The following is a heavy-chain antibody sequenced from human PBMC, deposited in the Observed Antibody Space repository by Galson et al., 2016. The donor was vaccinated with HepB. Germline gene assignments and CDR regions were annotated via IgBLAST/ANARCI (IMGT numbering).Heavy chain of an antibody. CDR2: IYPGDSDT. D-gene: IGHD2-8*01. J-gene: IGHJ5*02. CDR1: GYSFSNYW. V-gene: IGHV5-51*01. Sequence: QSGAEVKKPGESLEISCKGSGYSFSNYWIGWVRQTAGKGLEWMGGIYPGDSDTRYSPSFQGQVTISADKSLSTAYLQLSSLKASDRAMYYCARGRTGTYEGCFDPWGHGTLVTVSS. CDR3: ARGRTGTYEGCFDP.